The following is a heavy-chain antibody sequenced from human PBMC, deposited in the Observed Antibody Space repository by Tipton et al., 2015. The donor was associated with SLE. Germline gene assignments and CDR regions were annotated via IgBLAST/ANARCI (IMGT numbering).Heavy chain of an antibody. J-gene: IGHJ1*01. CDR1: GFTFSSFA. D-gene: IGHD6-19*01. CDR3: AEGWTQR. Sequence: GSLRLSCAASGFTFSSFAMHWVRQAPGKGLEYVSAISSRGSTYYANSVKGRFTISRDNAKNTLYLQMNSLRVEDTAVYYCAEGWTQRWGQGTLVTVSS. CDR2: ISSRGST. V-gene: IGHV3-64*01.